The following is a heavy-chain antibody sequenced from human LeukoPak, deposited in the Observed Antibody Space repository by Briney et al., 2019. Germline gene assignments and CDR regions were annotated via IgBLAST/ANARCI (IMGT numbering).Heavy chain of an antibody. CDR2: IYPGDSDT. CDR3: ARHRRYYDSSGYYIDY. V-gene: IGHV5-51*01. D-gene: IGHD3-22*01. CDR1: GYSFTSYW. J-gene: IGHJ4*02. Sequence: ESLKISCKGSGYSFTSYWIGWVRQMPGKGLEWMGIIYPGDSDTRYSPSFQGQVTISADKSISTAYLQWSSLKASDTAMYYCARHRRYYDSSGYYIDYWGQGTLVTVSS.